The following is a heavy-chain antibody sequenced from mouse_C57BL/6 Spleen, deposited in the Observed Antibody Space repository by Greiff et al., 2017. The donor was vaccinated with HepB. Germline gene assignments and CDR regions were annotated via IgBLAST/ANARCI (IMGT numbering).Heavy chain of an antibody. D-gene: IGHD1-1*01. CDR2: INPNNGGT. V-gene: IGHV1-18*01. CDR3: ARGIYYYGSSLYYYAMDY. Sequence: VQLKESGPELVKPGASVKIPCKASGYTFTDYNMDWVKQSHGKSLEWIGDINPNNGGTIYNQKFKGKATLTVDKSSSTAYMELRSLTSEDTAVYYCARGIYYYGSSLYYYAMDYWGQGTSVTVSS. J-gene: IGHJ4*01. CDR1: GYTFTDYN.